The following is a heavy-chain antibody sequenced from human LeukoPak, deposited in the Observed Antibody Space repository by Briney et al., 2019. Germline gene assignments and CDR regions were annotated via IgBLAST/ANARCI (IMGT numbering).Heavy chain of an antibody. CDR2: IYYSGST. CDR3: ARGGNDYDSSGPFEY. D-gene: IGHD3-22*01. Sequence: PSETLSLTCTVSGGSISSYYWSWIRQPPGKGLEWIGYIYYSGSTNYNPSLKSRVTISVDTSKNQFSLKLSSVTAADTAVYYCARGGNDYDSSGPFEYWGQGTLVTVSS. CDR1: GGSISSYY. J-gene: IGHJ4*02. V-gene: IGHV4-59*01.